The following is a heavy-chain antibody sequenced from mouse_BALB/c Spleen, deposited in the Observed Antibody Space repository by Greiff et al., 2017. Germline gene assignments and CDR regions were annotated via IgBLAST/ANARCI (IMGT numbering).Heavy chain of an antibody. V-gene: IGHV1-69*02. CDR1: GYTFTSYW. CDR2: IYPSDSYT. Sequence: QVQLQQPGAELVRPGASVKLSCKASGYTFTSYWINWVKQRPGQGLEWIGNIYPSDSYTNYNQKFKDKATSTVDKSSSTAYMQLSSPTSEDSAVYYCTSLGPVDYWGQGTTLTVSS. J-gene: IGHJ2*01. CDR3: TSLGPVDY. D-gene: IGHD4-1*01.